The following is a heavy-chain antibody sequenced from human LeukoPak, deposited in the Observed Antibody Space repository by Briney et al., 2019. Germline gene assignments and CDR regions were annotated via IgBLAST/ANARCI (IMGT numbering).Heavy chain of an antibody. CDR3: STEDKYCSCPSCNDY. J-gene: IGHJ4*02. CDR1: GYTFTVYY. D-gene: IGHD2-2*01. Sequence: ASVKVSCKASGYTFTVYYMHWVRQAPGQGLEWMGYINPHSGDTIYAPNFQGRVTMTRDTSISTVYMELSNLRSDDTAVYYCSTEDKYCSCPSCNDYWGQGTLVTVSS. V-gene: IGHV1-2*02. CDR2: INPHSGDT.